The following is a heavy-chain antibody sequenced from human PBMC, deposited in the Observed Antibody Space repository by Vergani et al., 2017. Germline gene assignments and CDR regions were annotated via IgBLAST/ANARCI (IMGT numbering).Heavy chain of an antibody. CDR1: GGSISSGGYS. D-gene: IGHD3-3*01. Sequence: QLQLQESGSGLVKPSQTLSLTCAVSGGSISSGGYSWSWIRQPPGKGLEWIGYIYHSGSTYYNPSLKSRVTISVDRSKNQFSLKLSSVTAADTAVYYCASSTYDFWSGYYHTGDYYYMDVWGKGP. J-gene: IGHJ6*03. CDR3: ASSTYDFWSGYYHTGDYYYMDV. V-gene: IGHV4-30-2*01. CDR2: IYHSGST.